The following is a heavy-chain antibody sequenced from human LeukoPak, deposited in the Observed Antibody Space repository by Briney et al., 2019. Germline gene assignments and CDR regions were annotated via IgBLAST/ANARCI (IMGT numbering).Heavy chain of an antibody. J-gene: IGHJ4*02. Sequence: SETLSLTCSVSGGSIRSSSYYWGWIRQPPGKGLEWIGTIHYTGSTYYTPSLKSRVTVSVDTSNNQFSLKVSSVTAADTAVSYCARHPSGSSFDYWGQGTLVAVSS. CDR3: ARHPSGSSFDY. D-gene: IGHD1-26*01. CDR1: GGSIRSSSYY. V-gene: IGHV4-39*01. CDR2: IHYTGST.